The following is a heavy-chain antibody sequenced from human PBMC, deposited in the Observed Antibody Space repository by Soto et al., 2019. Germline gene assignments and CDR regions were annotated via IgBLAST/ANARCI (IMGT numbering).Heavy chain of an antibody. CDR3: AVLVDTGMRFDY. CDR2: ISCSGGST. D-gene: IGHD5-18*01. Sequence: EVQLLESGGGLVQPGGSLRLSCAASGFTFSSYAMSWVRQAPGEGLEWVSAISCSGGSTYYADSVKGRFTISRDNSKNTLYLQMNSLRAEDTAVYYCAVLVDTGMRFDYWGQGTLVTVSS. V-gene: IGHV3-23*01. J-gene: IGHJ4*02. CDR1: GFTFSSYA.